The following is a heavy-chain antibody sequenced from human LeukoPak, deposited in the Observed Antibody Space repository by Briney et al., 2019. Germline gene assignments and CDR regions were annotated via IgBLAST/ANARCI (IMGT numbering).Heavy chain of an antibody. J-gene: IGHJ4*02. V-gene: IGHV1-3*01. CDR3: AREVLGSNPFDY. D-gene: IGHD4-11*01. Sequence: GASVKVSCKASGYTFSNYAIHWVRQAPGQRLEWMGWINAGKGDTRYSQIFQGRVTITRDTSARTAYMELSSLRSEDTAVYYCAREVLGSNPFDYWGQGTLVTASS. CDR1: GYTFSNYA. CDR2: INAGKGDT.